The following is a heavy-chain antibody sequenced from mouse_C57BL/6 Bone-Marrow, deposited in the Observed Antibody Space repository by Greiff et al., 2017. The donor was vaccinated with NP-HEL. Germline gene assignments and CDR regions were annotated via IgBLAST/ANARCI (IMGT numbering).Heavy chain of an antibody. CDR3: ARERSLLLRGRRYFDV. D-gene: IGHD1-1*01. V-gene: IGHV5-4*01. CDR1: GFTFSSYA. CDR2: ISDGGSYT. J-gene: IGHJ1*03. Sequence: EVQVVESGGGLVKPGGSLKLSCAASGFTFSSYAMSWVRQTPEKRLEWVATISDGGSYTYYPDNVKGRFTISRDNAKNNLYLQMSHLKSEDTAMYYCARERSLLLRGRRYFDVWGTGTTVTVSS.